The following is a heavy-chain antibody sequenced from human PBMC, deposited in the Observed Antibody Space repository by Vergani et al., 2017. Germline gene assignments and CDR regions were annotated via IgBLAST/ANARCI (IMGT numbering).Heavy chain of an antibody. CDR1: GGSISSYY. CDR3: ARTPYSSSWIGINWFDP. V-gene: IGHV4-59*01. J-gene: IGHJ5*02. D-gene: IGHD6-13*01. CDR2: IYYSGST. Sequence: QVQLQESGPGLVKPSETLSLTCTVSGGSISSYYWSWIRQPPGKGLEWIGYIYYSGSTNYNPSLKSRVTISVDTSKNQFSLKLSSVTAADTAVYYCARTPYSSSWIGINWFDPWGQGTLVTVSS.